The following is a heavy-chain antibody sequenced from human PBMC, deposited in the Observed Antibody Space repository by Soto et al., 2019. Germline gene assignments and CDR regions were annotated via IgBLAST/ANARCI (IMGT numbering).Heavy chain of an antibody. D-gene: IGHD6-19*01. CDR3: ARDSVIAVAGRGHDAFDI. J-gene: IGHJ3*02. V-gene: IGHV3-53*01. CDR2: IYGGGST. CDR1: GFTVSSNY. Sequence: EVQLVESGGGLIQPGGSLRLSCAASGFTVSSNYMSWVRQAPGKGLEWVSVIYGGGSTYYADSVKGRFTISRDNSKNKLYLQMNSLRAEDTAVYYCARDSVIAVAGRGHDAFDIWGQGTMVTVSS.